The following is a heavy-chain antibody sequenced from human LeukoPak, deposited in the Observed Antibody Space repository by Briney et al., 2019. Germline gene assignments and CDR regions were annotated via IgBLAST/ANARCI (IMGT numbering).Heavy chain of an antibody. J-gene: IGHJ4*02. D-gene: IGHD6-13*01. V-gene: IGHV5-51*01. CDR3: ARSHSSSWWYGRYFDY. Sequence: GESLKISCKGSGYSFTNYWIAWVRQMPGKGLEWMGIIYPGDSDTRYSPSFQGQVTISTDKSISTAYLQWSSLKASDTAMYYCARSHSSSWWYGRYFDYWGQGTLVTVSS. CDR2: IYPGDSDT. CDR1: GYSFTNYW.